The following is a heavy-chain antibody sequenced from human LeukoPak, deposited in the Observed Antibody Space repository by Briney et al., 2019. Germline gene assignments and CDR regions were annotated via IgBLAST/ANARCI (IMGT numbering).Heavy chain of an antibody. V-gene: IGHV1-2*02. CDR3: ARVDTADRGY. CDR1: VYTFTGYY. J-gene: IGHJ4*02. CDR2: INPNSGGT. Sequence: SSVKVSFKSSVYTFTGYYMHWVRQAPGQGLEWVGWINPNSGGTNYAQKFTGRVTMTRDTSISTAYMELSRLRSDDTAVYYCARVDTADRGYWGQGTLVTVSS. D-gene: IGHD5-18*01.